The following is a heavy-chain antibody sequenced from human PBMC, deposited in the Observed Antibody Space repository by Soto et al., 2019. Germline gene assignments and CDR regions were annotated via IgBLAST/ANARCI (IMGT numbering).Heavy chain of an antibody. CDR2: ISYDGSNK. J-gene: IGHJ4*02. CDR3: AKDRDRGGATLCCPTPDY. V-gene: IGHV3-30*18. CDR1: GFTFSSYG. D-gene: IGHD1-26*01. Sequence: GGSLRLSCAASGFTFSSYGMHWVRQAPGKGLEWVAVISYDGSNKYYADSVKGRFTISRDNSKNTLYLQMNSLRAEDTAVYYCAKDRDRGGATLCCPTPDYWGQGTLVTVSS.